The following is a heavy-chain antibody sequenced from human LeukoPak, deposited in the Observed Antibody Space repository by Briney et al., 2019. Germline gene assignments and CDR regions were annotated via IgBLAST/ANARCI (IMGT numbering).Heavy chain of an antibody. J-gene: IGHJ4*02. V-gene: IGHV1-8*01. CDR2: MNPNTGRT. CDR3: ARLAQTPDYYGSGGHYYLGY. D-gene: IGHD3-22*01. Sequence: ASVKVSCKASRYTFTSYDINWVREAAGQGLEWMGWMNPNTGRTGYAQKFQGRVTMTRDASISTAYMELRNLRSEDTAVYYCARLAQTPDYYGSGGHYYLGYWGQGTPVTVSS. CDR1: RYTFTSYD.